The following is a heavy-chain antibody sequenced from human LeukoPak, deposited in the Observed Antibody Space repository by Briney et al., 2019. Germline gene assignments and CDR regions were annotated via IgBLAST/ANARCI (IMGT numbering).Heavy chain of an antibody. V-gene: IGHV3-7*01. CDR1: GFTFRSSW. Sequence: GGSLRLSCAASGFTFRSSWMSWLRQAPGKGLEWVATINQDERDKSYVDSVKGRFTISRDNAKNSLYLQMNSLRAEDTAVYYCARERKLWFRGNFDYWGQGTLVTVSS. J-gene: IGHJ4*02. CDR3: ARERKLWFRGNFDY. CDR2: INQDERDK. D-gene: IGHD5-18*01.